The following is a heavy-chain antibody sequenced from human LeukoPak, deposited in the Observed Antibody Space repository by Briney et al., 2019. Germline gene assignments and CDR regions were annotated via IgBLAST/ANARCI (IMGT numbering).Heavy chain of an antibody. D-gene: IGHD1-14*01. V-gene: IGHV4-59*12. Sequence: SSETLSLTCTVSGGSISSYYWSWIRQPPGKGLEWIGYIYYSGSTNYNPSLKSRVTVSIDKSKNQFSLNLTSVTAADTAVYYCTRKMGVGGTRPFDYWGRGTLVTVSS. CDR1: GGSISSYY. CDR2: IYYSGST. J-gene: IGHJ4*02. CDR3: TRKMGVGGTRPFDY.